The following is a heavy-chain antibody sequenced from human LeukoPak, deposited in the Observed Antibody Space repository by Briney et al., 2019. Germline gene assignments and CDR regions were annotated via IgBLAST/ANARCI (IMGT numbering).Heavy chain of an antibody. CDR1: GYTFTSYD. D-gene: IGHD3-16*01. CDR2: MNPNSGNT. J-gene: IGHJ4*02. CDR3: AGADYGGGDYFDS. V-gene: IGHV1-8*03. Sequence: ASVKVSCKASGYTFTSYDINWVRQATGQGLEWMGWMNPNSGNTGYAQKFQGRVTITRNTSISTGYMGLSSLRSEDRDMYYRAGADYGGGDYFDSWGQGTLVTVSS.